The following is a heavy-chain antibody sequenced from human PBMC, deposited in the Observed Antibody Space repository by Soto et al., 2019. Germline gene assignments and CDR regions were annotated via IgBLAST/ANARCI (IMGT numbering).Heavy chain of an antibody. CDR3: TRDPYYDFWSGYYTETESMDV. CDR1: GFTFGDYA. CDR2: IRSKAYGGTT. Sequence: PGGSLRLSCTASGFTFGDYAMSWFRQAPGKGLEWVGFIRSKAYGGTTEYTASVKGRFTISRDDSKSIDYLQMNSLKTEDTAVYYCTRDPYYDFWSGYYTETESMDVWGQGTTVTVSS. V-gene: IGHV3-49*01. D-gene: IGHD3-3*01. J-gene: IGHJ6*02.